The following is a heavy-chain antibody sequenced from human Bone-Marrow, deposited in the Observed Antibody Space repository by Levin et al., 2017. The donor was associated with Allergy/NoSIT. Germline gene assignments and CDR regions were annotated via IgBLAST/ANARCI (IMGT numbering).Heavy chain of an antibody. CDR2: IYHSGST. CDR3: ASQHYFDSSGAFDI. J-gene: IGHJ3*02. CDR1: GKSINSNNW. Sequence: SETLSLTCVVSGKSINSNNWWSWVRQPPGKGLEWIGEIYHSGSTTYNPSLKSRVTMSVDNSKNQFSLKLTSVTAADTAVYYCASQHYFDSSGAFDIWGQGTMVIVSS. D-gene: IGHD3-22*01. V-gene: IGHV4-4*02.